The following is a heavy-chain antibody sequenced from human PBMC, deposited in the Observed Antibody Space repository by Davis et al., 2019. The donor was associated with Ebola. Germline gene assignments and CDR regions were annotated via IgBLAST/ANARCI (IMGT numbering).Heavy chain of an antibody. Sequence: PGGSLRLSCAASGFTFSSYSLSWVRQAPGKRLEWVASMTGSGSHQYYADSVQGRFTISRDNAKNSLYLQMNSLRAEDTAVYYCARNYHSTEYYDEFGDYWGQGTLVTVSS. V-gene: IGHV3-21*06. CDR3: ARNYHSTEYYDEFGDY. J-gene: IGHJ4*02. CDR1: GFTFSSYS. CDR2: MTGSGSHQ. D-gene: IGHD3-3*01.